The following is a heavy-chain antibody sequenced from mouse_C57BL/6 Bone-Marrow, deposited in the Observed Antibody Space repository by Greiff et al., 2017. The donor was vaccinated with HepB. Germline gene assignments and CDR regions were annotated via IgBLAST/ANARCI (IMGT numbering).Heavy chain of an antibody. CDR2: IYPRDGST. Sequence: QVQLQQSDAELVKPGAPVKISCKVSGYTFTDHTIHWMKQRPEQGLEWIGYIYPRDGSTKYNEKLKGKGTLTADKSSSTAYMQLNSLTSEDSAVYFCAREWLLLLLLCYWGQGTSVTVSS. J-gene: IGHJ4*01. CDR1: GYTFTDHT. D-gene: IGHD2-3*01. V-gene: IGHV1-78*01. CDR3: AREWLLLLLLCY.